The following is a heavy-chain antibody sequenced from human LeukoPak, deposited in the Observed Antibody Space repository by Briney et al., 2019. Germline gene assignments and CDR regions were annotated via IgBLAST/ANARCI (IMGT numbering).Heavy chain of an antibody. D-gene: IGHD3-9*01. CDR2: IIPIFGTA. V-gene: IGHV1-69*13. J-gene: IGHJ4*02. CDR3: ARVKGDILTGYYFGY. CDR1: GGTFSSYA. Sequence: SVKVSCKASGGTFSSYAISWVRQAPGQGLEWMGGIIPIFGTANYAQKFQGRVTITADESTSTAYMELSSLRSEDTAVYYCARVKGDILTGYYFGYWGQGTLVTVSS.